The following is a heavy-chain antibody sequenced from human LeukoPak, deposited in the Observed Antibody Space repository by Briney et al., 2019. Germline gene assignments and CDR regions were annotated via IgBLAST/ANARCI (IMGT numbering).Heavy chain of an antibody. V-gene: IGHV3-33*06. CDR2: IWYDGSNK. CDR3: TKRQRNHNFDY. Sequence: PGRSLRLSCAASGFTFSSYGMHWVRQAPGKGLEWVAVIWYDGSNKYYADSVKGRFTISRDNSKNTLYLQMDSLRAEDTAVYYCTKRQRNHNFDYWGQGTLVTVSS. J-gene: IGHJ4*02. D-gene: IGHD1-14*01. CDR1: GFTFSSYG.